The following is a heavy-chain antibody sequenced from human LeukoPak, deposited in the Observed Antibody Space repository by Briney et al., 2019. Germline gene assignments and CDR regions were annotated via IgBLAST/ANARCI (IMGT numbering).Heavy chain of an antibody. Sequence: GGSLRLSCAAPGFTFNDYYMSWIRQAPGKGLEWLSYINISGTNTHYADSVKGRFTISRDNAKKSLYLEMNNLRAEDTAVYYCATDGAGFDTWGQGVLVTVSS. J-gene: IGHJ5*02. CDR3: ATDGAGFDT. V-gene: IGHV3-11*01. CDR2: INISGTNT. CDR1: GFTFNDYY.